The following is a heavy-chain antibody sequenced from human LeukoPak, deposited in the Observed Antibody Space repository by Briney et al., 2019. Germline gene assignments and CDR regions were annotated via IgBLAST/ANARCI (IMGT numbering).Heavy chain of an antibody. V-gene: IGHV3-23*01. CDR3: AKGSPYYDILTGPDY. J-gene: IGHJ4*02. CDR2: ISGSGGST. CDR1: GFTFSSYA. D-gene: IGHD3-9*01. Sequence: GGSLRLTCAASGFTFSSYAMSWVRQPPGKGLEWVSAISGSGGSTYYAASVKGRFTISRDNSKNTLYLQMNSLRAEDTAVYYCAKGSPYYDILTGPDYWGQGTLVTVSS.